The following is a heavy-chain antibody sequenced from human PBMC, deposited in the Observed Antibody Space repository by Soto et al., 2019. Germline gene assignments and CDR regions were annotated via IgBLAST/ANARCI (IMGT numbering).Heavy chain of an antibody. CDR2: MSSSGLT. Sequence: PSETLSLTCTVSGYSISSNSWWGWIRQPPGKELEWIGYMSSSGLTYYNPSLESRVTTSLDTSKNQFSLNLSSVTAVDTAVYYCARVKDGNWFDSWGQGTLVTVSS. V-gene: IGHV4-28*03. CDR3: ARVKDGNWFDS. CDR1: GYSISSNSW. J-gene: IGHJ5*01.